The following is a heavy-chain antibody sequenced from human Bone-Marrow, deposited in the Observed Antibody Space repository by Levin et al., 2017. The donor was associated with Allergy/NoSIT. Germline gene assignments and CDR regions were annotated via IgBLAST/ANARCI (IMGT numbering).Heavy chain of an antibody. CDR2: ISSDGNNK. V-gene: IGHV3-30*18. J-gene: IGHJ6*02. D-gene: IGHD2-21*02. CDR3: AKGAGGAYCGGDCHSHRYYYYGMDV. CDR1: GFAFSSYG. Sequence: PGGSLRLSCAASGFAFSSYGMHWFRQAPGKGLEWVAVISSDGNNKYYADSGKGRFTISRDNSKNTLYVQMNSLRVEDTAVYYCAKGAGGAYCGGDCHSHRYYYYGMDVWGQGTTVTVSS.